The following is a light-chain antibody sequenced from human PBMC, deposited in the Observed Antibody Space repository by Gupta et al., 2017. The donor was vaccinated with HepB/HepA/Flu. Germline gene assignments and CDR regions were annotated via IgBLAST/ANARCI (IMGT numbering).Light chain of an antibody. CDR3: QSYDSSLSGSYV. Sequence: SVLTQPPSVSGAPGQRVTISCPGTSSNIGAGYDVHWYQQLPGTAPNLLIYVNSNRPSGVPDRCSGSKSGTSASLAITGLQAEDEADYYCQSYDSSLSGSYVFGTGTKLTVL. CDR2: VNS. J-gene: IGLJ1*01. V-gene: IGLV1-40*01. CDR1: SSNIGAGYD.